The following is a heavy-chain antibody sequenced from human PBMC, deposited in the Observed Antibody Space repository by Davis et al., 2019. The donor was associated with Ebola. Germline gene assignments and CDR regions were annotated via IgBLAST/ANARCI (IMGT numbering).Heavy chain of an antibody. Sequence: PGGSLRLSCTDSVITFSSYAMSWVRQAPGKGLEWVSSVSGYSDYIHYTDSVKGRFTISRDNAKNSLYLQMDILRPEDTALYYCAKASVWGSYQTFSPLDVWGKGTTVTVSS. CDR2: VSGYSDYI. CDR1: VITFSSYA. D-gene: IGHD3-16*02. CDR3: AKASVWGSYQTFSPLDV. J-gene: IGHJ6*03. V-gene: IGHV3-21*04.